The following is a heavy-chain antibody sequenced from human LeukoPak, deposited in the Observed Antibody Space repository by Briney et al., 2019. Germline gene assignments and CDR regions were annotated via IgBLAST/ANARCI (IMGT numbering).Heavy chain of an antibody. CDR2: IYYSGST. D-gene: IGHD3-22*01. V-gene: IGHV4-59*01. Sequence: PSETLSLTCTVSGGSISSYYWSWIRQPPGKGLEWIGYIYYSGSTNYNPSLKSRVTISVDTSKNQFSLKLSSVTAADTAVYYCARAPMDDSSGYYYDPPFYFDYWGQGTLVTVSS. CDR3: ARAPMDDSSGYYYDPPFYFDY. J-gene: IGHJ4*02. CDR1: GGSISSYY.